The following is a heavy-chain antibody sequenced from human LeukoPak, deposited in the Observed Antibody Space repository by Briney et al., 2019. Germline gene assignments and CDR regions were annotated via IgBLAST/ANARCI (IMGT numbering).Heavy chain of an antibody. CDR2: IYYSGST. D-gene: IGHD3-10*01. J-gene: IGHJ4*02. CDR1: GGSVSSADYY. CDR3: ARDRDYYGSGSYGYFDS. V-gene: IGHV4-30-4*01. Sequence: SETLSLTCTVSGGSVSSADYYWSWIRQPPGKGLEWIGYIYYSGSTFHNPSLKSRITISLDTSKNQLSLKLSSVTAADTAVYYCARDRDYYGSGSYGYFDSWGQGTLVTVSS.